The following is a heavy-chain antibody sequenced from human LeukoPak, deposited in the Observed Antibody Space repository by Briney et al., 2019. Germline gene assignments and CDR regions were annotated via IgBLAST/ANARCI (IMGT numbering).Heavy chain of an antibody. CDR2: IIPILGIA. V-gene: IGHV1-69*02. D-gene: IGHD6-13*01. CDR1: GGTFSSYT. Sequence: ASGKVSCKASGGTFSSYTISWVRQAPGQGLEWMGRIIPILGIANYAQTFQGRVTITADKSTSTAYMELSSLRSEDTAVYYCASGVGIAAAGPTNDYWGQGTLVTVSS. CDR3: ASGVGIAAAGPTNDY. J-gene: IGHJ4*02.